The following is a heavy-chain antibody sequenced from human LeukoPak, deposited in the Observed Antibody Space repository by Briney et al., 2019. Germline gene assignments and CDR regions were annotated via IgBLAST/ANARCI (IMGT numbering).Heavy chain of an antibody. CDR3: ARGTVTAPDY. Sequence: PGGSLRLSCAASGFTVSATYMNWVRQAPGKGLEWVSIIYTGGNTYYADSVKGRFTISRDISKNTLYLQMNSLRAADTAVYYCARGTVTAPDYWGQGTLVTVSS. CDR1: GFTVSATY. D-gene: IGHD4-17*01. CDR2: IYTGGNT. V-gene: IGHV3-53*01. J-gene: IGHJ4*02.